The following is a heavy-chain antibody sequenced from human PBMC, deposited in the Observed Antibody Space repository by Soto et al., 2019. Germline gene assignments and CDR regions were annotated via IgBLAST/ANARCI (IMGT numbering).Heavy chain of an antibody. J-gene: IGHJ4*02. CDR2: ISAYNGNA. V-gene: IGHV1-18*01. CDR3: AGYGSSGYYVDS. D-gene: IGHD3-22*01. Sequence: QVQLVQSGAEVKKPGASVKVSCKASGYTFTSYGISWVRQAPGQGLEWMGWISAYNGNANYAQKLQGRVTMTTDTATRTAYLELRSLRSDDSAVYCCAGYGSSGYYVDSWVQGTLVPVSS. CDR1: GYTFTSYG.